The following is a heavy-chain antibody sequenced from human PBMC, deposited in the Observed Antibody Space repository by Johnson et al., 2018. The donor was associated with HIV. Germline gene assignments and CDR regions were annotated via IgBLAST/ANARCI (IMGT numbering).Heavy chain of an antibody. Sequence: EVQLVESGGGLIQPGGSLRLSCAASGFSVTSNDMNWVRQAPGKGLEWVSYISSSGSTIYYADSVKGRFTISRDNSKNTLYLQMGSLRAEDMAVYYCASSALGIMGAFDIWGQGTMVTVSS. CDR2: ISSSGSTI. J-gene: IGHJ3*02. CDR1: GFSVTSND. D-gene: IGHD7-27*01. V-gene: IGHV3-48*01. CDR3: ASSALGIMGAFDI.